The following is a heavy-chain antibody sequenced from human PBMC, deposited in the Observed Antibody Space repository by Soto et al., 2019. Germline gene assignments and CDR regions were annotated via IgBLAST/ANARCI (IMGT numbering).Heavy chain of an antibody. CDR1: GFTFSSYW. J-gene: IGHJ1*01. Sequence: RRLSCSASGFTFSSYWMHWVRQVPGKGLEWVAYMNPDGSQTFYVYSVKGRFSIFRDNAKSTLYLRISSLRVDDSAIYYCAREPRFWSYWGHGNLVNVSS. CDR3: AREPRFWSY. D-gene: IGHD3-3*01. V-gene: IGHV3-7*01. CDR2: MNPDGSQT.